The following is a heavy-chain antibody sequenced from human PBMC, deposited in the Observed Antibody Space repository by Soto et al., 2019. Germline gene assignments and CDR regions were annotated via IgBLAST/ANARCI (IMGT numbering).Heavy chain of an antibody. CDR2: IKSKTDVGTT. Sequence: EVQLVESGGGLVRPGGSLRLSCAASGRTISNAWMSWVRQAPGKGLQWVGRIKSKTDVGTTHYAAPVKGRFTISRDDSKNTLYLQMNSLKAEDTAVYYCTTSGTRYELWRGYYDKWGHGILLTVFS. CDR3: TTSGTRYELWRGYYDK. J-gene: IGHJ4*01. D-gene: IGHD3-3*01. V-gene: IGHV3-15*01. CDR1: GRTISNAW.